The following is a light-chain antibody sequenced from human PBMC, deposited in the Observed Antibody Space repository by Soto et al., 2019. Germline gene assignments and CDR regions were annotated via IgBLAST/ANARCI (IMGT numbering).Light chain of an antibody. CDR3: QQYGSSPRFT. CDR1: QIISNH. Sequence: EIVLTQSPATLSLSPGERTTLSCRASQIISNHLAWYQQKPGQAPRLLIYNAASRATGVPARFSGSGSGTDFTLTISRLEPEDFAVYYCQQYGSSPRFTFGPGTKVDIK. CDR2: NAA. V-gene: IGKV3-20*01. J-gene: IGKJ3*01.